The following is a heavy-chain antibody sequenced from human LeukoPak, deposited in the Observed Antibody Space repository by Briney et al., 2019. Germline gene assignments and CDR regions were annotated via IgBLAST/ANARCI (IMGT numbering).Heavy chain of an antibody. D-gene: IGHD3-3*01. Sequence: GGSLRLSCAASGFTFSDFWMHWVRQAPGKGLVWVSRINSGGTVTNYADSVKGRLTISRDNAKNTLYLQMNSLRAEDTAVYYCATSRDDFWSGYYALEAFDIWGQGTMVTVSS. V-gene: IGHV3-74*01. J-gene: IGHJ3*02. CDR1: GFTFSDFW. CDR3: ATSRDDFWSGYYALEAFDI. CDR2: INSGGTVT.